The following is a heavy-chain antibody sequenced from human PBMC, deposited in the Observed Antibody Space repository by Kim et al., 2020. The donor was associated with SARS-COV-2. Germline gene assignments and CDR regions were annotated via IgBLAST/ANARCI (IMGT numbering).Heavy chain of an antibody. D-gene: IGHD6-13*01. V-gene: IGHV3-30*18. CDR1: GFTFSSYG. J-gene: IGHJ6*02. CDR2: ISYDGSNK. Sequence: GGSLRLSCAASGFTFSSYGMHWVRQAPGKGLEWVAVISYDGSNKYYADSVKGRFTISRDNSKNTLYLQMNSLRAEDTAVYYCAKDRGGSSSWYLYYYYYGMDVWGQGTTVTVSS. CDR3: AKDRGGSSSWYLYYYYYGMDV.